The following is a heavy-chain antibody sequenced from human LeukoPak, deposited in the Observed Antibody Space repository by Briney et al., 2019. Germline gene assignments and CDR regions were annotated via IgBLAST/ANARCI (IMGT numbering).Heavy chain of an antibody. CDR2: ISRSSSTI. CDR3: ARNIAAAGDDAFDI. Sequence: GGSLRLSCAASGFTFSSYSMNWVRQAPGKGLEWVSYISRSSSTIYYADSVKGRFTISRDNAKNSLYLQMNSLRAEDTAVYYCARNIAAAGDDAFDIWGQGTMVTVSS. CDR1: GFTFSSYS. J-gene: IGHJ3*02. V-gene: IGHV3-48*01. D-gene: IGHD6-13*01.